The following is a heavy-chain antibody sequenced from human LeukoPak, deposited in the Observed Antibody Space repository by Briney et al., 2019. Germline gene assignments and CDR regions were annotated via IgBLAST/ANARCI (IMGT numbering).Heavy chain of an antibody. CDR3: AKDNRRHYTSGPNPDSLH. V-gene: IGHV3-9*01. CDR1: GFIFNNYA. CDR2: ISWSSGTI. J-gene: IGHJ4*02. Sequence: GGSLRLSCAGSGFIFNNYAMHWVRQPPGKGLEWVSGISWSSGTIDYADSVRGRFTISRDNAKNSLYLQMDSLRVEDTAFYYCAKDNRRHYTSGPNPDSLHWGQGALVTVSS. D-gene: IGHD6-19*01.